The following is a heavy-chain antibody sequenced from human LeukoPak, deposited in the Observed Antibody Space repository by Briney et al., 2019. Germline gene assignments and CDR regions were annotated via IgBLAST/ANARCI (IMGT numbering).Heavy chain of an antibody. Sequence: GGSLRLSCAASGFTFDDYAMHWVRQAPGKGLEWVSGISWNSVSVGYADSVKGRFIVSRDNAKNSLFLQMNSLRAGDTALYYCAKGRNIRYYYDSSGPDYWGQGALVTVSS. CDR3: AKGRNIRYYYDSSGPDY. J-gene: IGHJ4*02. CDR1: GFTFDDYA. D-gene: IGHD3-22*01. CDR2: ISWNSVSV. V-gene: IGHV3-9*01.